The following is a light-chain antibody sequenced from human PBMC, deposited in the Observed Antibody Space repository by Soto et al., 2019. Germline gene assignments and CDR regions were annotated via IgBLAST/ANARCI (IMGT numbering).Light chain of an antibody. J-gene: IGLJ1*01. CDR1: SSDVGSYNL. V-gene: IGLV2-23*01. CDR2: EGS. Sequence: QSVLTQPASVSGSPGQSITISCTGTSSDVGSYNLVSWYQQHPGKAPKVIICEGSKRPSGVSNRFSGSKSGNTASLTISGLQAEDEADYYCCSYAGITTLYVFGTGTKVTVL. CDR3: CSYAGITTLYV.